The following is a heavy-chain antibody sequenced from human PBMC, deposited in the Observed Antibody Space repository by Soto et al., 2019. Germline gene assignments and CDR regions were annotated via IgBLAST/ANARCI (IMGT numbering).Heavy chain of an antibody. V-gene: IGHV3-11*05. Sequence: QVQLVESGGGLVKPGGSLRLSCAASGFTFSDYYMSWIRQAPGKGLECVSYISTSSSYTNYADSVRGRFTISRDNAKNSLYLQINSLRAEDTAVYYCARDRSRWAQVVDYWGQGTLVTVSS. CDR1: GFTFSDYY. CDR3: ARDRSRWAQVVDY. J-gene: IGHJ4*02. D-gene: IGHD6-19*01. CDR2: ISTSSSYT.